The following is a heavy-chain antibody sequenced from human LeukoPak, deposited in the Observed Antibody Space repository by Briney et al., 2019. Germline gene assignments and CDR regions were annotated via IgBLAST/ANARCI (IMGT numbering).Heavy chain of an antibody. CDR3: AKEMATIGDNPFDY. D-gene: IGHD5-24*01. CDR2: IIPIFGTA. V-gene: IGHV1-69*13. Sequence: GASVKVSCKASGGTFSSYAISWVRQAPGQGLEWMGGIIPIFGTANYAQKFQGRVTITADESTSTAYMELSSLRSEDTAVYYCAKEMATIGDNPFDYWGQGTLVTVSS. J-gene: IGHJ4*02. CDR1: GGTFSSYA.